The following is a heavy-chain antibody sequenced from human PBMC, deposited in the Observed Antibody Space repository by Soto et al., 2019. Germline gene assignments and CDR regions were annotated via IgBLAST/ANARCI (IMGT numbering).Heavy chain of an antibody. J-gene: IGHJ4*02. CDR1: GGTFSSYA. CDR2: IIPIFGTA. D-gene: IGHD5-18*01. Sequence: ASVKVSCKASGGTFSSYAISWVRQAPGQGLEWMGGIIPIFGTANYAQKFQGRVTITADKSTSTAYMELSSLRSEDTAVYYCARPRETGYSYGYGGSSFAYWGQGTLVTVSS. CDR3: ARPRETGYSYGYGGSSFAY. V-gene: IGHV1-69*06.